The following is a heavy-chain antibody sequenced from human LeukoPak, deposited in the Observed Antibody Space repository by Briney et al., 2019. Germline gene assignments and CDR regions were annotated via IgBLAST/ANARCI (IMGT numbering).Heavy chain of an antibody. CDR3: ARHLFRNVRTLAAAGTFWFDP. D-gene: IGHD6-13*01. Sequence: SETLSLTCTVSGGSISSSSYYWGWIRQPPGKGLEWIGSIYYSGSTYYNPSLKSRVTISVDTSKNQFSLKLSSVTAADTAVYYCARHLFRNVRTLAAAGTFWFDPWGQGTLVTVSS. CDR2: IYYSGST. V-gene: IGHV4-39*01. J-gene: IGHJ5*02. CDR1: GGSISSSSYY.